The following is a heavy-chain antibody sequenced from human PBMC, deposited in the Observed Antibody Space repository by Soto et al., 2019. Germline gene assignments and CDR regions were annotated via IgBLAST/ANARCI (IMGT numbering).Heavy chain of an antibody. Sequence: GESLKISCKGSGYSFTSYWISWVRQMPGKGLEWMGRIDPSDSYTNYSPPFQGHVTISADKSINTAYLQWSSLKASDTAMYYCARQYIVNTMPIDSWGQGTLVTVSS. CDR3: ARQYIVNTMPIDS. V-gene: IGHV5-10-1*01. CDR2: IDPSDSYT. D-gene: IGHD5-12*01. J-gene: IGHJ4*02. CDR1: GYSFTSYW.